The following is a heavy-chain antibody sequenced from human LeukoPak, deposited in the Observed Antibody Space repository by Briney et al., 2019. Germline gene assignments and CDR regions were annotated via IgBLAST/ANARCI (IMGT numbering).Heavy chain of an antibody. J-gene: IGHJ4*02. Sequence: GGSLRLSCAASGFTFSSYSMTWVRQAPGKWLEWVSSISSSSSYIYYADSVKGRFTISRDNAKNSLYLQMNSLRAEDTAVYYCARVAFRVAAASFDYWGQGTLVTVSS. D-gene: IGHD6-13*01. CDR1: GFTFSSYS. V-gene: IGHV3-21*01. CDR2: ISSSSSYI. CDR3: ARVAFRVAAASFDY.